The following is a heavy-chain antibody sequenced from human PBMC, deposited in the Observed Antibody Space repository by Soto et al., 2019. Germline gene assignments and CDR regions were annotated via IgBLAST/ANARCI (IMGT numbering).Heavy chain of an antibody. V-gene: IGHV3-48*02. CDR2: ISYSGSTI. Sequence: PGGSLRLSCAASGFTFSSYCMNWVRQAPGKGLEWVSYISYSGSTIYYADSVRGRFTISRDNAKNSLYLQINRLTDEDMAVYYCARDNYYDILTGYRDYGMDVWGQGTTVTVSS. J-gene: IGHJ6*02. CDR3: ARDNYYDILTGYRDYGMDV. CDR1: GFTFSSYC. D-gene: IGHD3-9*01.